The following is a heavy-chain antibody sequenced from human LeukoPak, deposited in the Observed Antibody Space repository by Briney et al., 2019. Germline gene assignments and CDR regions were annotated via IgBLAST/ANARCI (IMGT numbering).Heavy chain of an antibody. CDR2: ILPIFGTA. CDR1: GGTFGSYV. D-gene: IGHD4-23*01. Sequence: AASVKVSCKTSGGTFGSYVISWVRQAPGQGLDWMGGILPIFGTADYAQKFQGRVTITADESTNTAYMELKSLTSEDTAVYYCARVRGGLDPWGQGTLVTVSS. CDR3: ARVRGGLDP. V-gene: IGHV1-69*13. J-gene: IGHJ5*02.